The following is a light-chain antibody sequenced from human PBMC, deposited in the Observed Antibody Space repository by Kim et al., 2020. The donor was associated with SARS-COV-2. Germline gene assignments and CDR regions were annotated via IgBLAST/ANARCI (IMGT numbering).Light chain of an antibody. CDR1: SSNIGDNP. CDR3: AAWDVSLNGLV. J-gene: IGLJ1*01. V-gene: IGLV1-44*01. CDR2: TNN. Sequence: QSVLTQPPSASGTPGQRVTISCSGSSSNIGDNPVNWFQQLPGTAPKLLIYTNNQRPSGVPDRFSGSKSGTSASLAISGVQSEDEADYFCAAWDVSLNGLVFGTGTQLTVL.